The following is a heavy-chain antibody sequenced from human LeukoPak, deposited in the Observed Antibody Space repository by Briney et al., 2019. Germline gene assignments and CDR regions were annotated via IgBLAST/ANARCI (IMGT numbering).Heavy chain of an antibody. CDR1: GFTFSSYG. CDR3: ARVAYQLPPSLYYYYYYMDV. Sequence: GGSLRLSCAASGFTFSSYGMHWVRQAPGKGLEWVAFIRYDGSNKYYADSVKGRFTISRDNSKNTLYLQMNSLRAEDTAVYYCARVAYQLPPSLYYYYYYMDVWGKGTTVTVSS. J-gene: IGHJ6*03. D-gene: IGHD2-2*01. CDR2: IRYDGSNK. V-gene: IGHV3-30*02.